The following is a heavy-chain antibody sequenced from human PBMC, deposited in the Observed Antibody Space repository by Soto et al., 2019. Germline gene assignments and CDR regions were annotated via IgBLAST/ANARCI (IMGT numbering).Heavy chain of an antibody. CDR2: ISSDGSST. CDR1: GFTFSSYW. Sequence: EVQLVESGGGLVQPGGSLRLSCAASGFTFSSYWMHWVRQAPGKGLVWVSRISSDGSSTTYADSVKGRFTISRDNAKNTLYRQMNSLRAEDTAVYYCARGGRYYYMDVWGKGTTVTVSS. D-gene: IGHD3-16*01. V-gene: IGHV3-74*01. J-gene: IGHJ6*03. CDR3: ARGGRYYYMDV.